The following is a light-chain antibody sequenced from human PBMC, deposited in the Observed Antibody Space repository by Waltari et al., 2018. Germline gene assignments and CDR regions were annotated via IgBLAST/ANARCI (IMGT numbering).Light chain of an antibody. CDR2: GAS. CDR3: QHFNNWSSWT. CDR1: QSVNSN. J-gene: IGKJ1*01. Sequence: EIVMTQSPATLSVSPGERATLSCRASQSVNSNLAWYQQKPGQAPRLLLYGASTRATGIPARFSGSGSGTEFTLTIDSMQSADFAVYYCQHFNNWSSWTFGQGTKVEIK. V-gene: IGKV3-15*01.